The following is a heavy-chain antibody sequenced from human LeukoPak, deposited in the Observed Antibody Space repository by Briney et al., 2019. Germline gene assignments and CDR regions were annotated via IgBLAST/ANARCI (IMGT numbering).Heavy chain of an antibody. J-gene: IGHJ4*02. V-gene: IGHV3-73*01. CDR3: TSNLIAVASNDY. Sequence: GGSLKLSCAASGFTFSGSAMHWVRQASGKGLEWVGRIRSKANSYATAYAASVKGRFTISRDDSKNTAYLQMNSLKTEDTAVYYCTSNLIAVASNDYWGQGTLVTVSS. CDR2: IRSKANSYAT. CDR1: GFTFSGSA. D-gene: IGHD6-19*01.